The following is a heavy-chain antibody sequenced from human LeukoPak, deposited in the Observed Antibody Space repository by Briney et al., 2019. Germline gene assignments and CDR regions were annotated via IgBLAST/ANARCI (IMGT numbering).Heavy chain of an antibody. D-gene: IGHD6-6*01. Sequence: SETLSLTCTVSGGSITSYFWSWIRQPAGKGLEWIGRMYTSGSTDYNPSLKSRVTMSIDTSKNQFSLKLSSVTAADTAVYYCARLAGSSSRGYYYYYMDVWGKGTTVTVSS. CDR1: GGSITSYF. J-gene: IGHJ6*03. CDR2: MYTSGST. V-gene: IGHV4-4*07. CDR3: ARLAGSSSRGYYYYYMDV.